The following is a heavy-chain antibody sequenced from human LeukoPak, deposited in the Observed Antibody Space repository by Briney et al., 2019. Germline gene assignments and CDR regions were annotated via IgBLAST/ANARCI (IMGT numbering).Heavy chain of an antibody. CDR2: INSGERR. Sequence: GGSLRLSCAPSGFMFNNYAMSWVRQAPGKGLEWVSGINSGERRYYADSVRGRFTISRDNSKNTLYLQMHSLRAEDTAVYFCARGWYNFDYWGQGTLVTVPS. J-gene: IGHJ4*02. CDR1: GFMFNNYA. CDR3: ARGWYNFDY. V-gene: IGHV3-23*01. D-gene: IGHD6-19*01.